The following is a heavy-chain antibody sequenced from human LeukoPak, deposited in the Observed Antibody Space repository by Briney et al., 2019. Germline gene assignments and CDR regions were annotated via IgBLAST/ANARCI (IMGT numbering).Heavy chain of an antibody. J-gene: IGHJ4*02. V-gene: IGHV3-23*01. CDR3: AKRPVQDY. CDR1: GFTFSSYA. Sequence: TGGSLRLSCAASGFTFSSYAVSWVRQAPGKGLDWVSTISGTGGSTYYADSVKGRFTISRDNSKNTLYLQMNSLRAEDTAVYYCAKRPVQDYWGQGTLVTVSS. CDR2: ISGTGGST.